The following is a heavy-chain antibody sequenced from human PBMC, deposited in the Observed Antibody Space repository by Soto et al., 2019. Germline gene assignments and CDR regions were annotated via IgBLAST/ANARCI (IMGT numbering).Heavy chain of an antibody. Sequence: KVSCKASGYTFTSYGISWVRQMPGKGLEWMGIIYPGDSDTRYSPSFQGQVTISADKSISTAYLQWSSLKASDTAMYYCARQDDGYSSVYWGQGTLVTVSS. D-gene: IGHD6-19*01. CDR1: GYTFTSYG. V-gene: IGHV5-51*01. CDR2: IYPGDSDT. CDR3: ARQDDGYSSVY. J-gene: IGHJ4*02.